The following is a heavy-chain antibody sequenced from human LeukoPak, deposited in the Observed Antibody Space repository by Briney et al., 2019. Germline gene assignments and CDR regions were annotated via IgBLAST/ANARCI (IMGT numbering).Heavy chain of an antibody. CDR1: GGSISSRSYY. V-gene: IGHV4-39*07. J-gene: IGHJ4*02. D-gene: IGHD3-22*01. CDR3: AYYDSSGYGFDY. CDR2: IYYSGST. Sequence: PSETLSLTCTVSGGSISSRSYYWGWIRQPPGKGLVSIGSIYYSGSTNYNPSLKSRVTISVDTSKNQFSLKLSSVTAADTAVYYCAYYDSSGYGFDYWGQGTLVTVSS.